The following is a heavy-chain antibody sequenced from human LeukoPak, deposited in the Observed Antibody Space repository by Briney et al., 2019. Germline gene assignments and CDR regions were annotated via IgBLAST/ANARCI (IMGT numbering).Heavy chain of an antibody. J-gene: IGHJ6*03. CDR1: GYTFTSYG. Sequence: ASVKVSCKASGYTFTSYGISWVRQAPGQGLEWMGWISAYNGNTNYAQKLQGRVTTTTDTSTSTAYMELRSLRSDDTAVYYCARDSDYYYYMDVWGKGTTVTVSS. D-gene: IGHD3-10*01. CDR3: ARDSDYYYYMDV. CDR2: ISAYNGNT. V-gene: IGHV1-18*01.